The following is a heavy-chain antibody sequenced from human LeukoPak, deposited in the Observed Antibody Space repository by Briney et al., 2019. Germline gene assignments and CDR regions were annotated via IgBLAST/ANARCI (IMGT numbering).Heavy chain of an antibody. J-gene: IGHJ6*04. Sequence: GGSLRLSCAASGFTFSNAWMSWVRQAPGKGLEWVGRIKSKTDGGTTDYAAPVKGRFTISRDDSKNTLYLQMNSLKTEDTAVYYCTVHYYGSGSYVWGKGTTVTVSS. CDR3: TVHYYGSGSYV. D-gene: IGHD3-10*01. CDR2: IKSKTDGGTT. CDR1: GFTFSNAW. V-gene: IGHV3-15*01.